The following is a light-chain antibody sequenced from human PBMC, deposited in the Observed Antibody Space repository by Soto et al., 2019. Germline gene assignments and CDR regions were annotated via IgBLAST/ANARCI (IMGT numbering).Light chain of an antibody. CDR3: CSYAGSSTSYV. V-gene: IGLV2-23*02. CDR2: EVS. CDR1: SSDFGSYNL. J-gene: IGLJ1*01. Sequence: QSVLTQPASVSGSPGQSITISCTGTSSDFGSYNLVSWYQQHPGKAPKLMIYEVSKRPSGVSSRFSGSKSGNTASLTISGLQAEDEADYYCCSYAGSSTSYVFGTGTKVTVL.